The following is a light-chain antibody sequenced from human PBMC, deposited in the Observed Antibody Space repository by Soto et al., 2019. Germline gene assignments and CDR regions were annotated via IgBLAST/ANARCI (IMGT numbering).Light chain of an antibody. J-gene: IGLJ2*01. CDR2: EVN. CDR1: SNDIGAYDY. V-gene: IGLV2-8*01. Sequence: QSALTQPPSASGSPGQSVTISCTGGSNDIGAYDYVSWYQQFPGKAPKLIIYEVNARPSGVPDRFSGSKSGNTASLTVSGLQFEDEADYICSSYAVANSFLVFGGGTKLTVL. CDR3: SSYAVANSFLV.